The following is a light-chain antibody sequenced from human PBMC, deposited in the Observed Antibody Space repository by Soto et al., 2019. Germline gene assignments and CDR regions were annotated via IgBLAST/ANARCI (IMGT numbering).Light chain of an antibody. Sequence: DIQMTQSPSSVSASVGDRVTITCQASQGISRSLAWYQQTPGKAPKLLIYAASTLQTGVPSRFSGSGFGTDFTLTISSLQPEDFATYFCQQADTFPITFGQGNDGRL. CDR1: QGISRS. CDR3: QQADTFPIT. CDR2: AAS. J-gene: IGKJ5*01. V-gene: IGKV1D-12*01.